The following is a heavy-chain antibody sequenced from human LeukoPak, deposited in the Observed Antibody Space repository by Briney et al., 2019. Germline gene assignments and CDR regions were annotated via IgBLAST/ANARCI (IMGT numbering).Heavy chain of an antibody. Sequence: ASVKVSCKASGYTFINSYMHWVRQAPGQGLEWMGIISPSGGSSTYAQKFQGRVSMTRDTSTSTVYMELSSLRPDDTAFYYCARDSDTRGYSTQPYFAYWGQGTLVTVSS. CDR3: ARDSDTRGYSTQPYFAY. V-gene: IGHV1-46*01. J-gene: IGHJ4*02. CDR2: ISPSGGSS. D-gene: IGHD3-22*01. CDR1: GYTFINSY.